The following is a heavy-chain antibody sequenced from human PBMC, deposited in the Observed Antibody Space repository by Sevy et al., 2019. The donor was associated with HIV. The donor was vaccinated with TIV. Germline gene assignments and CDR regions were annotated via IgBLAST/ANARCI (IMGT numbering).Heavy chain of an antibody. V-gene: IGHV3-30*18. D-gene: IGHD3-16*01. Sequence: GGSLRLSCAASGFTFSSYGMHWVRQAPGKGLGWVAVISYDGSNKYYADSVKGRFTISSDNSKNTLYLQMNSLRAEDTAVYYCAKAHTYYFDYWGQGTLVTVSS. CDR1: GFTFSSYG. CDR3: AKAHTYYFDY. J-gene: IGHJ4*02. CDR2: ISYDGSNK.